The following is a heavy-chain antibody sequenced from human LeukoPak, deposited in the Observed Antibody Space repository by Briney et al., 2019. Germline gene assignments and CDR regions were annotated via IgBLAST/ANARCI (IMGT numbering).Heavy chain of an antibody. CDR3: ASGSGSYRTPYYYMDV. J-gene: IGHJ6*03. V-gene: IGHV3-53*01. CDR1: GLTVSSNY. Sequence: GGSLRLSCAASGLTVSSNYMSGLPHSPGKGVECVSDIYSGGSTYYADSVKGRFTISRDNSKNTLYLQMNSLRADDTAVYYCASGSGSYRTPYYYMDVWGTGTTVTVSS. CDR2: IYSGGST. D-gene: IGHD3-10*01.